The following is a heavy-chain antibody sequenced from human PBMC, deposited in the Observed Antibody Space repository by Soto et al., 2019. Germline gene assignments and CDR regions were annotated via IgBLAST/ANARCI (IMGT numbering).Heavy chain of an antibody. V-gene: IGHV1-18*01. J-gene: IGHJ4*02. CDR3: VMDLSTGYSSSWYGRSSLDY. CDR2: ISAYNGDT. D-gene: IGHD6-13*01. CDR1: GYTFISYG. Sequence: GASVKVSCKASGYTFISYGISWVRQAPGQGLEWMGWISAYNGDTDYAQKLQGRVTMTTDTSTTTAYMELRSLRSDDTAVYYCVMDLSTGYSSSWYGRSSLDYWGQGTLVTVSS.